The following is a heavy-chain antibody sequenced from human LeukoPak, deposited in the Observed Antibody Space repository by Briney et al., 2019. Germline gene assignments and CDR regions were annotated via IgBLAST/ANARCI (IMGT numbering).Heavy chain of an antibody. D-gene: IGHD2-2*01. J-gene: IGHJ2*01. CDR3: ARHPEVVRSSDKWYFDL. CDR1: GYSFTNYW. CDR2: IFPYDSHT. V-gene: IGHV5-51*01. Sequence: GESLKISSKSSGYSFTNYWIGWVRQMPGEDLEWMGGIFPYDSHTRYSPSFQGQVTISADKSISPAYLQWSTLKASDTAMYYCARHPEVVRSSDKWYFDLWGRGTLVTVSS.